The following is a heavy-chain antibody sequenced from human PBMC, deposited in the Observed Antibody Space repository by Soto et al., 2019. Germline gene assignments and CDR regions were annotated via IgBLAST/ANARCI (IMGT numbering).Heavy chain of an antibody. CDR3: TAAGVRGGVMSGMGV. D-gene: IGHD3-10*01. V-gene: IGHV3-15*01. J-gene: IGHJ6*02. CDR2: IRSNADGGTV. CDR1: GFTFSKAW. Sequence: DVQLVESGGGLVNPGGSLRLSCRASGFTFSKAWLRWVRQAPGKGLEWVVRIRSNADGGTVEYAAPVKGRFIISRDDSTNALYLQMNSLDTEDTGVYYCTAAGVRGGVMSGMGVWGQETAGTVSS.